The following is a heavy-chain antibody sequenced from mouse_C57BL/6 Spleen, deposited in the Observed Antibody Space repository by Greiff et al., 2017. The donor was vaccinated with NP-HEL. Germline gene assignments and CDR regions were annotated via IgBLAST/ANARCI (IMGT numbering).Heavy chain of an antibody. D-gene: IGHD1-1*01. J-gene: IGHJ3*01. CDR3: ARRDYGSSYGWFAY. V-gene: IGHV1-63*01. CDR2: IYPGGGYT. CDR1: GYTFTNYW. Sequence: LQESGAELVRPGTSVKMSCKASGYTFTNYWIGWAKQRPGHGLEWIGDIYPGGGYTNYNEKFKGKATLTADKSSSTAYMQFSSLTSEDSAIYYCARRDYGSSYGWFAYWGQGTLVTVSA.